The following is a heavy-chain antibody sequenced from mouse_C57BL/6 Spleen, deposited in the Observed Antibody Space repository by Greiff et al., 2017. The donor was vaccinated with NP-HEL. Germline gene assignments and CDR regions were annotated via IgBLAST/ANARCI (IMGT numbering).Heavy chain of an antibody. D-gene: IGHD3-1*01. CDR1: GFTFSDYG. V-gene: IGHV5-17*01. J-gene: IGHJ3*01. Sequence: EVKLMESGGGLVKPGGSLKLSCAASGFTFSDYGMHWVRQAPEKGLEWVAYISSGSSTIYYADTVKGRFTISRDNAKNTLFLQMTRLRSEDTAMYYCARGLLFACWGQGTLVTVSA. CDR2: ISSGSSTI. CDR3: ARGLLFAC.